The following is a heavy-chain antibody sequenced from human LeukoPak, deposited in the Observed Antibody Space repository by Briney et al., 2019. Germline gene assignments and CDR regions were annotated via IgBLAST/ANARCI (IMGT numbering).Heavy chain of an antibody. D-gene: IGHD1-26*01. J-gene: IGHJ3*02. Sequence: WVRQPPGKGLEWIGSIYYSGSTYYTPSLKSRATISVDTSKNQFSLKLSSVTAADTAVYYCARPDSGTYVARAFDIWGQGTLVSVSS. V-gene: IGHV4-39*01. CDR3: ARPDSGTYVARAFDI. CDR2: IYYSGST.